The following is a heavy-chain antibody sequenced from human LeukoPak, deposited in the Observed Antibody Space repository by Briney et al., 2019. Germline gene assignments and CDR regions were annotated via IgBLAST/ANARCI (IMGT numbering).Heavy chain of an antibody. V-gene: IGHV3-23*01. CDR2: TNSGGTST. J-gene: IGHJ4*02. CDR1: GFPFSDFS. Sequence: GGSLRLSCATSGFPFSDFSMSWVRQAPGKGLEWISTTNSGGTSTYYAESVKGRFTISRDNSKNTLYLQMSSLRVEDTAVYYCAKQSYARSLGEGVPGTLVSVSS. D-gene: IGHD2-8*01. CDR3: AKQSYARSLGE.